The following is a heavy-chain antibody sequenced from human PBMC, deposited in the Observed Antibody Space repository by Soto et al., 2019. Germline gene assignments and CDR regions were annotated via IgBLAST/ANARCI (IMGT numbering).Heavy chain of an antibody. CDR3: ARARNGTGSYSGDN. J-gene: IGHJ4*02. CDR1: GYTNACCA. CDR2: INAGTGNT. D-gene: IGHD3-10*01. Sequence: ACGYTNACCARQWVHHATGQRLEWMGWINAGTGNTKYSQKSQGRVTITRDTSASTAYMELSSLRSQDTAVYSCARARNGTGSYSGDNWGQRTLVTGSS. V-gene: IGHV1-3*01.